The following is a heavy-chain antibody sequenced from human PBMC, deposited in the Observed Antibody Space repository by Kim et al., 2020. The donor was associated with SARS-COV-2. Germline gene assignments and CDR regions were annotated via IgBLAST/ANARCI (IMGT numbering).Heavy chain of an antibody. J-gene: IGHJ4*02. CDR3: ATEAPGSGWYLDYVDY. CDR2: IWYDGSNK. D-gene: IGHD6-19*01. Sequence: GGSLRLSCAASGFTFSSYGMHWVRQAPGKGLEWVAVIWYDGSNKYYADSVKGRFTISRDNSKNTLYLQMNNLRAEDTAVYYCATEAPGSGWYLDYVDYWGQGTLVTVSS. V-gene: IGHV3-33*01. CDR1: GFTFSSYG.